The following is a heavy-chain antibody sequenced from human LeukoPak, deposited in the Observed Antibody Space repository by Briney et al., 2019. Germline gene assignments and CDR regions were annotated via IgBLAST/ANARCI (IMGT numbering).Heavy chain of an antibody. CDR3: AKVSSSDYGDYVRLSSPGGPTGAEYFQH. D-gene: IGHD4-17*01. CDR2: ISDSGGST. J-gene: IGHJ1*01. V-gene: IGHV3-23*01. Sequence: RAGGSLRLSCAASGFTFSSYAMSWVRQAPGKGLEWVSAISDSGGSTYYADSVKGRFTISRDNSKNTLYLQMNSLRAEDTAVYYCAKVSSSDYGDYVRLSSPGGPTGAEYFQHWGQGTLVTVSS. CDR1: GFTFSSYA.